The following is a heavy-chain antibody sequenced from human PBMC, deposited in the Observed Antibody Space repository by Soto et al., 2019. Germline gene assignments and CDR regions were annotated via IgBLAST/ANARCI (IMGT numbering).Heavy chain of an antibody. V-gene: IGHV3-23*01. CDR2: VTGSGGST. CDR1: GFTFSTYG. Sequence: PGVSLRLSCAASGFTFSTYGMNWVRQAPGKGLEWVSTVTGSGGSTFYVDSVKGRFTISRDNSKNTVYLQMNSLRAEDTAVYYCARASRFDSDFGYWGQGTLVTVSS. J-gene: IGHJ4*02. CDR3: ARASRFDSDFGY. D-gene: IGHD3-9*01.